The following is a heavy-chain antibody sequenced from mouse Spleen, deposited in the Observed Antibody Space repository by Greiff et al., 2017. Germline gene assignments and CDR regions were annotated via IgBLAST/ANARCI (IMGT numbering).Heavy chain of an antibody. J-gene: IGHJ2*01. CDR3: ARRYGNYGYFDY. CDR2: ISSGGGNT. V-gene: IGHV5-9-3*01. CDR1: GFTFSSYA. Sequence: EVQVVESGGGLVKLGGSLKLSCAASGFTFSSYAMSWVRQTPEKRLEWVATISSGGGNTYYPDSVKGRFTISRDNAKNTLYLQMSSLKSEDTAMYYCARRYGNYGYFDYWGQGTTLTVSS. D-gene: IGHD2-1*01.